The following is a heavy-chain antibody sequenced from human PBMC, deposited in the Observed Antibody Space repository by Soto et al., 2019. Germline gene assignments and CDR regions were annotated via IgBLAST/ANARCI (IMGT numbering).Heavy chain of an antibody. CDR1: GGSISSYY. J-gene: IGHJ4*02. D-gene: IGHD2-21*01. CDR3: VRHDKRLGKLLLDY. CDR2: IYYSGST. Sequence: SETLSLTCTVSGGSISSYYWSWIRQPPGKGLEWIGYIYYSGSTNYNPSLKSRVTISVDTSKNQFSLKLSSVTAADTAVYYCVRHDKRLGKLLLDYWGQGTLVTVSS. V-gene: IGHV4-59*08.